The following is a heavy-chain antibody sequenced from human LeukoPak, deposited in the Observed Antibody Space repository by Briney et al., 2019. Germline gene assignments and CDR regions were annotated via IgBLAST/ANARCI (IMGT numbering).Heavy chain of an antibody. V-gene: IGHV1-2*02. Sequence: ASVKASCKASGYTFTGYYIHWVRQAPGQGLEWMGWINPNSGGTNYAQKFQGRVTMTRDTSISTAYMDLSRLRSDDTAVYSCARDRAIFGVLPYYFDYWGQGTLVSVSS. CDR1: GYTFTGYY. CDR3: ARDRAIFGVLPYYFDY. J-gene: IGHJ4*02. D-gene: IGHD3-3*01. CDR2: INPNSGGT.